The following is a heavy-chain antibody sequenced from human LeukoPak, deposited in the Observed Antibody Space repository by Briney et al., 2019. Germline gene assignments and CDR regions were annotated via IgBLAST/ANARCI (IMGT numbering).Heavy chain of an antibody. J-gene: IGHJ4*02. CDR1: GYTFTGSY. Sequence: ASVKVSCKASGYTFTGSYMHWVRQAPGQGLEWMGWINPNSGATNYAQKFQGRVTMTRDTSISTAYMELSRLRSDDTAVYYCARTDCTNGVCPYEYWGQGTLVTVSS. CDR3: ARTDCTNGVCPYEY. V-gene: IGHV1-2*02. CDR2: INPNSGAT. D-gene: IGHD2-8*01.